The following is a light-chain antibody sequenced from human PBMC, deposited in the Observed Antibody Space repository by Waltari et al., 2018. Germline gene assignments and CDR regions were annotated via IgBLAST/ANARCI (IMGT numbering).Light chain of an antibody. Sequence: SSELTQSPAVSVALGQTARITCQGDSLRSYFASWYQQKPGQAPGLVIYGKNNPPSGIPDRFSGASSGNKASLTITGAQAEDEADYYCNSRDSSGNHVVFGGGTKLTVL. V-gene: IGLV3-19*01. J-gene: IGLJ2*01. CDR3: NSRDSSGNHVV. CDR2: GKN. CDR1: SLRSYF.